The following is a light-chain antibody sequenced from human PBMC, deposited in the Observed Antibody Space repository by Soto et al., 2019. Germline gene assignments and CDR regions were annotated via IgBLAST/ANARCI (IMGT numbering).Light chain of an antibody. CDR2: GAS. V-gene: IGKV3-15*01. CDR1: QSVSSN. CDR3: QQYNNWPRIT. J-gene: IGKJ3*01. Sequence: EIVMTQSPATLSVSPGERATLSCRASQSVSSNLAWYQQKPGQAPRLLIYGASTRATGIPATFSGSGSGTEFTLTISSLQSEDFAVYYCQQYNNWPRITFGPGTKVD.